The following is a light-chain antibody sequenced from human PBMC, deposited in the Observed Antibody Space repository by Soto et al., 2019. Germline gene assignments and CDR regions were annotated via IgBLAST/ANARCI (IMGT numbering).Light chain of an antibody. Sequence: EVVMTPSPDTLSVSPGETVTLSCRASQSVRSKLAWYQQKPGQAPRLFIYGASTRATGIPARFSGSGSGTEFTLTISSLQSEDFAIYYCQQYNNWPPITFGQGTRLEI. V-gene: IGKV3-15*01. CDR3: QQYNNWPPIT. CDR1: QSVRSK. CDR2: GAS. J-gene: IGKJ5*01.